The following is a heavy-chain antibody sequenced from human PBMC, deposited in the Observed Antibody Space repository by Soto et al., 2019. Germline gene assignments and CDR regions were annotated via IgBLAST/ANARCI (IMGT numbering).Heavy chain of an antibody. CDR2: ISSTGGAI. D-gene: IGHD3-10*02. Sequence: GGSLRLSCTASGFTFSRYEMNWVRQAPGKGLEWVSYISSTGGAIYYADSVKGRFTISRDNAKDSLYLQMNSLRVEDTAVYYCAGDDIGLTMSVWGQGTLVTVSS. J-gene: IGHJ4*02. CDR3: AGDDIGLTMSV. CDR1: GFTFSRYE. V-gene: IGHV3-48*03.